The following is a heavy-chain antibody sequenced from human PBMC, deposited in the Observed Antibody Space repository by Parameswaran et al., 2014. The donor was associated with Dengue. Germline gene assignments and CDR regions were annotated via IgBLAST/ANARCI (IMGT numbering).Heavy chain of an antibody. Sequence: WVRQAPGQGLEWMGWINPNSGGTNYAQKFQGRVTMTRDTSISTAYMELSRLRSDDTAVYYCARVGRRWFGELRYWGQGTLVTVSS. V-gene: IGHV1-2*02. CDR2: INPNSGGT. J-gene: IGHJ4*02. D-gene: IGHD3-10*01. CDR3: ARVGRRWFGELRY.